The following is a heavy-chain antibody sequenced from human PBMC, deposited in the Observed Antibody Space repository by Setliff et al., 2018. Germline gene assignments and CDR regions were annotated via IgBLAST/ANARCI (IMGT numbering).Heavy chain of an antibody. J-gene: IGHJ5*02. CDR3: ARGKRWLHLRPWFDP. D-gene: IGHD5-12*01. Sequence: SETLSLTCTVSGGSIGSTNYYWGWIRQPPGKGLEWIGSVYFSGSTYYNPSVMGRVTISVDTPKKQFSLKLSSVTAADTAVYYCARGKRWLHLRPWFDPWGQGTLVTVSS. V-gene: IGHV4-39*02. CDR2: VYFSGST. CDR1: GGSIGSTNYY.